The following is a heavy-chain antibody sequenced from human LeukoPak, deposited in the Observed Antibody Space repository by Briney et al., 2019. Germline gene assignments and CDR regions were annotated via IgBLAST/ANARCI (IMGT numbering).Heavy chain of an antibody. Sequence: MSSETLSLTCTVSGGSINNNIHYWGWIRQPPGKGLEWIGTIFYSGQTYYNPSLKSRVTISVDTSKNQFSLKLRSVTAADTAVYYCARDREQQLVRFYNAFDIWGQGTMVTVSS. D-gene: IGHD6-13*01. CDR3: ARDREQQLVRFYNAFDI. V-gene: IGHV4-39*07. J-gene: IGHJ3*02. CDR2: IFYSGQT. CDR1: GGSINNNIHY.